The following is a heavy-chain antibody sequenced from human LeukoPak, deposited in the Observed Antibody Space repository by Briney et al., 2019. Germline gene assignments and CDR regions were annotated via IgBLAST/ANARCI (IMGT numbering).Heavy chain of an antibody. V-gene: IGHV1-18*01. D-gene: IGHD3-22*01. J-gene: IGHJ4*02. CDR1: GYTFTSYG. CDR3: ARGGDYYESSGYGTLDY. CDR2: ISAYNGNT. Sequence: ASVKVSCKASGYTFTSYGISWVRQAPGQGLEWMGWISAYNGNTNYAQRLQGRVTMTTDTSTSTAYMELRSLRSDDTAVYYCARGGDYYESSGYGTLDYWGQGTLVTVSS.